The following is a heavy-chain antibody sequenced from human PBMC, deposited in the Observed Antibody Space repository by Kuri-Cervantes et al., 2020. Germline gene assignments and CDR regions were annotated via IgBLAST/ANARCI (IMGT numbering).Heavy chain of an antibody. CDR2: IDTAGDT. D-gene: IGHD6-19*01. V-gene: IGHV3-13*01. Sequence: GESLKISCAASGFTFSSYDMHWVRQVTGKGLEWVSGIDTAGDTYYPGSVKGRFTISRENAKNSLYLQMNSLRAGDTAVYHCARDLCKAGIAVAGIGAQLPSTYPGCKRDHFDYWGQGTLVTDSS. J-gene: IGHJ4*02. CDR1: GFTFSSYD. CDR3: ARDLCKAGIAVAGIGAQLPSTYPGCKRDHFDY.